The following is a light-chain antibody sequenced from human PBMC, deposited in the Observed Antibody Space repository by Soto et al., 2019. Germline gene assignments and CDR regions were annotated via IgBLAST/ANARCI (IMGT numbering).Light chain of an antibody. V-gene: IGLV2-14*01. Sequence: QSALTQPASVSGSPGQSITIPCSGTSSDVGGYNYVSWYQQHPGKAPKLMIYEVSNRPSGVSNRFSGSKSANTASLTISGLQAEDEADYYCSAYTGSGTRVGFGGGTKLAVL. CDR2: EVS. CDR3: SAYTGSGTRVG. J-gene: IGLJ2*01. CDR1: SSDVGGYNY.